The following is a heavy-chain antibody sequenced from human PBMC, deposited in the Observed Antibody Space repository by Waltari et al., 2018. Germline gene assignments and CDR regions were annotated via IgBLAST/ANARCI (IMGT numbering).Heavy chain of an antibody. J-gene: IGHJ3*02. D-gene: IGHD3-3*01. CDR2: IYHSGST. CDR1: GYSISSGYY. Sequence: QVQLQESGPGLVKPSETLSLTCAVSGYSISSGYYLGWLRPPPGQGLEWFGSIYHSGSTYYNPSLKSRVTISVDTSKNQFSLKLSSVTAADTAVYYCARVVRPDNVLRFLEWLLETDAFDIWGQGTMVTVSS. V-gene: IGHV4-38-2*01. CDR3: ARVVRPDNVLRFLEWLLETDAFDI.